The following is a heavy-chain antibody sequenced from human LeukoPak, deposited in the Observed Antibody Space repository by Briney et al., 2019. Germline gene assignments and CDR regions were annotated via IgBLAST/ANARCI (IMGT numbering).Heavy chain of an antibody. J-gene: IGHJ5*02. V-gene: IGHV4-4*08. Sequence: SETLSLTCTVSGGSINGFYWSWIRQPPGKGLEWIGYISAEGYSNYQLSLKSRVTISIDTSENQFSLRLSSVTATDTALYYCVRVSYRPGSFSSWFDPWGQGTLVTVSS. CDR3: VRVSYRPGSFSSWFDP. CDR1: GGSINGFY. CDR2: ISAEGYS. D-gene: IGHD3-10*01.